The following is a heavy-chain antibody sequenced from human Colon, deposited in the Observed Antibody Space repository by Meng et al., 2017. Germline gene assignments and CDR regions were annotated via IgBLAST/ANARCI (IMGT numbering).Heavy chain of an antibody. CDR1: GFTVSSNY. D-gene: IGHD4-17*01. J-gene: IGHJ4*02. CDR2: IYSGGST. V-gene: IGHV3-53*01. Sequence: GESLKISCAASGFTVSSNYMSWVRQAPGKGLEWVSVIYSGGSTYYADSVKGRFTISRDNSKNTLYLQMNSLRAADTAVYYCARSLLRCHFDYWGQGTLVTVSS. CDR3: ARSLLRCHFDY.